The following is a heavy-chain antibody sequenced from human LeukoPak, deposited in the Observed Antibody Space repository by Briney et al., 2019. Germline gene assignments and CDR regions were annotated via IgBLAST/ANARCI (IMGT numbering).Heavy chain of an antibody. CDR2: IYTSGST. CDR1: GGSFSSGSYY. CDR3: ARNPPYDFWSGYPPDKYMDV. Sequence: SETLSLACTVSGGSFSSGSYYWSWIRQPAGKGLEWIGRIYTSGSTNYNPSLKSRVTISVDTSKNQFSLKLSSVTAADTAVYYCARNPPYDFWSGYPPDKYMDVWGKGTTVTVSS. V-gene: IGHV4-61*02. D-gene: IGHD3-3*01. J-gene: IGHJ6*03.